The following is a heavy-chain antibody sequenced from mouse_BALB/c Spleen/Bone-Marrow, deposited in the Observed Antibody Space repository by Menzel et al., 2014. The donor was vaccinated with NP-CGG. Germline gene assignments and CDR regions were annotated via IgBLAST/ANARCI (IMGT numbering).Heavy chain of an antibody. D-gene: IGHD1-1*01. J-gene: IGHJ4*01. CDR1: GYTFTSYW. Sequence: LQQSGSELVGPGASVKQSCKASGYTFTSYWIHWVKQRPGQGLEWIGNIYPGSGTINYDEKFKNKATLTVDTSSSIAYMQLSSLTSEDSAVYYCRCYDYTMDYWGQGTSVTVSS. V-gene: IGHV1S22*01. CDR3: RCYDYTMDY. CDR2: IYPGSGTI.